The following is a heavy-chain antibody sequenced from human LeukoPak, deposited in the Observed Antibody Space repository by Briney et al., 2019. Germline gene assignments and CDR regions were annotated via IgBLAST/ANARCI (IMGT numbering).Heavy chain of an antibody. CDR2: INHSGST. D-gene: IGHD3-3*01. J-gene: IGHJ6*03. V-gene: IGHV4-34*01. Sequence: SETLSLTCAVYGGSSSGYYWSWIRQPPGKGLEWIGEINHSGSTNYNPSLKSRVTISVDTSKNQFSLKLSSVTAADTAVYYCARGGVAIFGVVYYYYYMDVWGKGTTVTVSS. CDR1: GGSSSGYY. CDR3: ARGGVAIFGVVYYYYYMDV.